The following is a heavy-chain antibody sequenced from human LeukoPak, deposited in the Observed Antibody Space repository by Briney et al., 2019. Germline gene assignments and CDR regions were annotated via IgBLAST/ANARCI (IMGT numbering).Heavy chain of an antibody. V-gene: IGHV1-2*02. CDR2: INPNSGGT. Sequence: GASVKVSCKASGYTFTGYYMHWVRQAPGQGLEWMGWINPNSGGTNYAQKFQGRVTMTRDTSISTAYMELSWLRSGDTAVYYCARASLTGYGPSFFDYCGQGTLVTVSS. J-gene: IGHJ4*02. CDR1: GYTFTGYY. CDR3: ARASLTGYGPSFFDY. D-gene: IGHD3-9*01.